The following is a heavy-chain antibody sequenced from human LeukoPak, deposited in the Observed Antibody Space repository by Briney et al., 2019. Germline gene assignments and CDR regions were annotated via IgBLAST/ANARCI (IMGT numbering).Heavy chain of an antibody. Sequence: GGSLRLSCAASGFTFSTYALHWVRQAPGKGLEYVSSITSNGDNTNYANSVEGRFTISRDNSKNTLYLEMGSLRAEDMAVYYCARDRMGVGDYWGQGTLVTVSS. D-gene: IGHD3-3*01. CDR3: ARDRMGVGDY. CDR2: ITSNGDNT. CDR1: GFTFSTYA. V-gene: IGHV3-64*01. J-gene: IGHJ4*02.